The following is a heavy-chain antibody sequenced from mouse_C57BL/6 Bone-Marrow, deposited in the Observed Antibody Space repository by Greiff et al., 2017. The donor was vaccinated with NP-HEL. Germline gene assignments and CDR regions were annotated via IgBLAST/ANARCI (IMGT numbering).Heavy chain of an antibody. J-gene: IGHJ2*01. D-gene: IGHD1-1*01. CDR1: GYTFTDYY. CDR3: GRDYGSSYFDY. Sequence: EVQLQQPGPELVKPGASVKISCKASGYTFTDYYMTWVKQSHGKSLEWIGDINPNNGGTSYNQKFKGKATLPVDKSSSTAYMELRSLTSEDSAVYYCGRDYGSSYFDYWGQGTTLTVSS. V-gene: IGHV1-26*01. CDR2: INPNNGGT.